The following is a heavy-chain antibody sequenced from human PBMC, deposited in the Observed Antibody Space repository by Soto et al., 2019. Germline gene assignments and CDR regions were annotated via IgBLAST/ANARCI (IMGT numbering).Heavy chain of an antibody. J-gene: IGHJ6*02. D-gene: IGHD3-16*02. CDR1: GFTFSHYS. CDR2: ISSTSSFI. V-gene: IGHV3-21*01. Sequence: VRLVESGGGLVKPGESLRLSCAASGFTFSHYSMNWVRQAPGKGLEWVSSISSTSSFIYNADSVRGRFTTSRDNAKDSLFLQMNSLRGGDTGVYYCARERGSSGLDVWGQGATVIVSS. CDR3: ARERGSSGLDV.